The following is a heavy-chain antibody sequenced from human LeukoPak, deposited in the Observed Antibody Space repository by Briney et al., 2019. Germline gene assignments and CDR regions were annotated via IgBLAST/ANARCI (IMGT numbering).Heavy chain of an antibody. Sequence: SKTLSLTCTVSGGSLTSYYWSWIRQPPGKGLQWIGYIYYSGSVNYNPALKSRVTMSVDTSKNQFSLNWSPVTATDTTVYYCARLGSYFDFWGQGTQVTVSS. V-gene: IGHV4-59*08. J-gene: IGHJ4*02. CDR3: ARLGSYFDF. CDR2: IYYSGSV. CDR1: GGSLTSYY.